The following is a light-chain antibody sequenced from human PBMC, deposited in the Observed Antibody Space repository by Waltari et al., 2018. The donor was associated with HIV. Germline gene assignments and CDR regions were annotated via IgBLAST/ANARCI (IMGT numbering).Light chain of an antibody. CDR1: SNDVGSSNY. J-gene: IGLJ1*01. CDR3: SSYTSSTTYV. CDR2: DVS. Sequence: QSALTQPASVSGSPGQSITISCTGTSNDVGSSNYVSWHQQHPGEAPKLIIHDVSDRPSGISNRFSGSKAGNTASLTISDLQTEDEADYYCSSYTSSTTYVFGTGTRVTVL. V-gene: IGLV2-14*03.